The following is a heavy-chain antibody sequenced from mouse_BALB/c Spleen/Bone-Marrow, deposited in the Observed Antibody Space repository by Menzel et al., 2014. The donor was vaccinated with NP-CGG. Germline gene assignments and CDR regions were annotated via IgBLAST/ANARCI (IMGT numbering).Heavy chain of an antibody. CDR2: IWAGGST. CDR1: GFSLTSYG. D-gene: IGHD1-1*01. CDR3: ARDYYGSSYFDY. V-gene: IGHV2-9*02. Sequence: VQLQQSGPGLVAPSQSLSITCTVSGFSLTSYGLHWVRQPPGKGLEWLGVIWAGGSTNYNSALMSRLSISKDNSKSXVFLKMNSLQTDDTAMYYCARDYYGSSYFDYWGQGTTLTVSS. J-gene: IGHJ2*01.